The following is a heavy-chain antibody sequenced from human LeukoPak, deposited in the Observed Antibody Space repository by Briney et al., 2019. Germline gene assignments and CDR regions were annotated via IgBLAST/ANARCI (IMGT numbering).Heavy chain of an antibody. D-gene: IGHD1-14*01. J-gene: IGHJ3*02. Sequence: GASVKVSCKASGYTFTSYDINWVRQATGQGLEWMGWMNPNSGNTGYAQKFQGRVTMTRNTSISTAYMELSSLRSEDTAVYYCATGSGRTSPYAFDIWGQGTMVTVSS. CDR1: GYTFTSYD. CDR3: ATGSGRTSPYAFDI. V-gene: IGHV1-8*01. CDR2: MNPNSGNT.